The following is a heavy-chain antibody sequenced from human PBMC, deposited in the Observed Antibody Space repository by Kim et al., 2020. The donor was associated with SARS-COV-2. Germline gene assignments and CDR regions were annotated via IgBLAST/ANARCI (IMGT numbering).Heavy chain of an antibody. Sequence: GGSLRLSCAASGFTFSSYSMNWVRQAPGKGLEWVSYITSSSGTIYYADSVKDRFTISRDNAKNSLYLQMSSLRIEDTAVYYCARSVSGSFDIWGPGTMVIVSS. V-gene: IGHV3-48*01. CDR2: ITSSSGTI. CDR3: ARSVSGSFDI. J-gene: IGHJ3*02. CDR1: GFTFSSYS. D-gene: IGHD2-8*01.